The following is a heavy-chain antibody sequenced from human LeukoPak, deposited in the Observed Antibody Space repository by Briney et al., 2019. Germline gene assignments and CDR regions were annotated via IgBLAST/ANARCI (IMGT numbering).Heavy chain of an antibody. V-gene: IGHV1-2*02. J-gene: IGHJ3*02. CDR3: ARDLEYLYPGGAFDI. D-gene: IGHD3-16*01. Sequence: ASAKVSCKASAYTFTGYYMHWVRQAPRQGLEWMGWINPNSGGTNYAQKFQGRVTMTRDTSISTAYMELSRLRSDDTAVYYCARDLEYLYPGGAFDIWGQGTMVTVSS. CDR2: INPNSGGT. CDR1: AYTFTGYY.